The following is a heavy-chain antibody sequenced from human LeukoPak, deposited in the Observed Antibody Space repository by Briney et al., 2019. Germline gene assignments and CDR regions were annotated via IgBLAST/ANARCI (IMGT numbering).Heavy chain of an antibody. CDR3: ARSGSYQYYFDY. V-gene: IGHV1-2*04. CDR2: INPNSGGT. D-gene: IGHD1-26*01. CDR1: GYTFTSYY. J-gene: IGHJ4*02. Sequence: ASVKVSCKASGYTFTSYYMHWVRQAPGQGLECMGWINPNSGGTNYAQKFQGWVTMTRDTSISTAYMELSRLRSDDTAVYYCARSGSYQYYFDYWGQGTLVTVSS.